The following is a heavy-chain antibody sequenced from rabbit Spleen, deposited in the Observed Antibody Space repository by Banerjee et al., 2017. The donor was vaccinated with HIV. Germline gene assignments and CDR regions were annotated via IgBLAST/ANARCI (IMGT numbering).Heavy chain of an antibody. D-gene: IGHD2-1*01. Sequence: QEQLMESGGGLVKPEGSLKLSCTASGFSFSNKAVMCWVRQAPGKGLEWIACINAITGKAVYANWAKGRFTFSKTSSTTVTLQMTSLTVADTATYFCARARDTYDDIGDYARLDLWGQGTLVTVS. CDR3: ARARDTYDDIGDYARLDL. V-gene: IGHV1S45*01. CDR1: GFSFSNKAV. CDR2: INAITGKA. J-gene: IGHJ3*01.